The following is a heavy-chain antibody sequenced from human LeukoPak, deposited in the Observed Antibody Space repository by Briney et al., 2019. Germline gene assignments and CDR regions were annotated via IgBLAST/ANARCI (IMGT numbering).Heavy chain of an antibody. CDR2: ISSSSSYI. D-gene: IGHD2-2*01. J-gene: IGHJ3*02. CDR1: GFTFSTYS. CDR3: ARDQCSSTSCYGPDAFDI. V-gene: IGHV3-21*01. Sequence: PGGSLRLFCAASGFTFSTYSMNWVRQAPGKGLEWVSSISSSSSYIYYADSVKGRFTISRDNAKNSLYLQMNSLRAEDTAVYYCARDQCSSTSCYGPDAFDIWGQGTMVTVSS.